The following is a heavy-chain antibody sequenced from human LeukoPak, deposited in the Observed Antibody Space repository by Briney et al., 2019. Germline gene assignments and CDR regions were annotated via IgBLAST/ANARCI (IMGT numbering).Heavy chain of an antibody. CDR3: AEGEFGRCWHY. V-gene: IGHV3-23*01. CDR1: GFTFSNFA. D-gene: IGHD3-10*01. Sequence: GGSLRLSSAASGFTFSNFAMSWVRQAAGKGLEWVSGISGGGGNTYYADSVKGRFTISRDSSKNTLYLQMNSLRAEDTAVYYCAEGEFGRCWHYWGHGTVVTVSS. CDR2: ISGGGGNT. J-gene: IGHJ4*01.